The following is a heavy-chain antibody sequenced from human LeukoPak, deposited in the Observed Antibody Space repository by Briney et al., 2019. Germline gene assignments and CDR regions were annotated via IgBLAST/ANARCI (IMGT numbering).Heavy chain of an antibody. Sequence: KSSETLSLTCTVSGVSISNYYWSWIRQPPGKGLEWIGYIYYSGSTNYNPSLKSRVTISGDTSKNQFSLKLSSVTAADTAVYYCATSMDGYCSGGSGSGALIFWGKG. D-gene: IGHD2-15*01. CDR1: GVSISNYY. V-gene: IGHV4-59*01. J-gene: IGHJ6*03. CDR2: IYYSGST. CDR3: ATSMDGYCSGGSGSGALIF.